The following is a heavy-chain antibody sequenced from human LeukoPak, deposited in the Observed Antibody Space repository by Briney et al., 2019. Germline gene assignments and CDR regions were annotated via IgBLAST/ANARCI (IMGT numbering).Heavy chain of an antibody. J-gene: IGHJ6*03. D-gene: IGHD6-13*01. CDR3: ARTSSSWQNYYYYYYMDV. V-gene: IGHV1-2*02. Sequence: ASVKVSCKASGYTFTGYYMHWVRQAPGQGLEWMGWINPNSGGTNYAQKLQGRVTMTTDTSTSTAYMELRSLRSDDTAVYYCARTSSSWQNYYYYYYMDVWGKGTTVTVSS. CDR2: INPNSGGT. CDR1: GYTFTGYY.